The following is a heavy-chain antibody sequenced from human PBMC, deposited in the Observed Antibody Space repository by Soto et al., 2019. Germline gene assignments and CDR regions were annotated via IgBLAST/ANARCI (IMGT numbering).Heavy chain of an antibody. CDR1: GGSISSSSYY. D-gene: IGHD5-18*01. Sequence: SETLSLTCTVSGGSISSSSYYWGWIRQPPGKGLEWIGSIYYSGSTYYNPSLKSRVTISVDTSKNQFSLKLSSVTAADTAVYYCARHSPGYSYEYYFDYWGQGTLVTVSS. CDR2: IYYSGST. V-gene: IGHV4-39*01. J-gene: IGHJ4*02. CDR3: ARHSPGYSYEYYFDY.